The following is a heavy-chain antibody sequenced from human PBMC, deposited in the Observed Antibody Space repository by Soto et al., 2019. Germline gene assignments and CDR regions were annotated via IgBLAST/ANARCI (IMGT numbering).Heavy chain of an antibody. CDR1: GFTFSSLA. CDR3: AKVSSSWYAGFFDL. J-gene: IGHJ4*02. CDR2: LSDSGDSI. Sequence: PGGSLRLSCTASGFTFSSLAMTWVRQAPGKGLEWVSGLSDSGDSIYYADSVKGRFTIYRDNSMNTLYLQMNTLRVEDTAVYYCAKVSSSWYAGFFDLWGQGT. D-gene: IGHD6-13*01. V-gene: IGHV3-23*01.